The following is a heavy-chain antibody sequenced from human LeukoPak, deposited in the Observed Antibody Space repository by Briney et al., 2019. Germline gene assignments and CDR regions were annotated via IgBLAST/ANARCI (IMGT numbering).Heavy chain of an antibody. Sequence: GGSLRLSCAASGVTVSDYSMSWVRQAPGGGLEWVSAISGSGSYTDYADSGKGRFTISRDNSKNTVYLHMNNLRAEDTAVYYCVKHSAAGLSAARPEYWGQGTLVTVSS. D-gene: IGHD2-2*01. CDR1: GVTVSDYS. V-gene: IGHV3-23*01. CDR2: ISGSGSYT. J-gene: IGHJ4*02. CDR3: VKHSAAGLSAARPEY.